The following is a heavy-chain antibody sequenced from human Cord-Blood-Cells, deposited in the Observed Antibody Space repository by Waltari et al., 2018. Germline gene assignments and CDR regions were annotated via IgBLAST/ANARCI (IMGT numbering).Heavy chain of an antibody. CDR3: ARATTYYDFWSGRYYFDY. Sequence: QVQLQQWGAGLLKPSETLSLTCAVYGGSFSGYYWSWIRQHPGKGLEWIGEINHSGSTNYNPSLKSRVTISVDTSKNQFSLKLSSVTAADTAVYYCARATTYYDFWSGRYYFDYWGQGTLVTVSS. CDR1: GGSFSGYY. CDR2: INHSGST. D-gene: IGHD3-3*01. J-gene: IGHJ4*02. V-gene: IGHV4-34*01.